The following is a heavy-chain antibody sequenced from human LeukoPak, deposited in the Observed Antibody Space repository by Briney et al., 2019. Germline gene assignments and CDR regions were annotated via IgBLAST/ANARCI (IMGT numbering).Heavy chain of an antibody. CDR1: GFTFSDYY. Sequence: NAGGSLRLSCAASGFTFSDYYMSWIRQAPGKGLEWVSYISSSGSTIYYADSVKGRFTISRDNAKNSLYLQMNSLRAEDTAVYYCASAQWLVLLGTAENFDYWGQGTLVTVSS. V-gene: IGHV3-11*01. D-gene: IGHD6-19*01. J-gene: IGHJ4*02. CDR2: ISSSGSTI. CDR3: ASAQWLVLLGTAENFDY.